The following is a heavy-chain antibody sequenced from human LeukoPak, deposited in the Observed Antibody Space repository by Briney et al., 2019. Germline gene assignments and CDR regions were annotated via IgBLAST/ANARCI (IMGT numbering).Heavy chain of an antibody. D-gene: IGHD4-17*01. V-gene: IGHV3-30*18. Sequence: PGGSLRLSCAASGFTFDDYGMSWVRQAPGKGLEWVGIMSNSGENTFYGEAVKGRFTISRDNSQNTLYLQMNSLRPEDTAVYYCAKGGASVTRYVDYWGQGTLVTVSS. CDR2: MSNSGENT. J-gene: IGHJ4*02. CDR1: GFTFDDYG. CDR3: AKGGASVTRYVDY.